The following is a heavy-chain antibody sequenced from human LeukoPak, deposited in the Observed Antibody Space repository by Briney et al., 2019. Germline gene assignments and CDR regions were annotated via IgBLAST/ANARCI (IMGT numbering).Heavy chain of an antibody. CDR2: ISSNGSTI. CDR3: ARHDALHYYGSGSSNWFDP. J-gene: IGHJ5*02. CDR1: GFTFSSYE. V-gene: IGHV3-48*03. Sequence: GRSLRLSCAASGFTFSSYEMNWVRHAPGKGLEWVSYISSNGSTIYYADSVKRRFPISRDNAKNSLYLQMNSLRAEDTAVYYCARHDALHYYGSGSSNWFDPWGQGTLVTVSS. D-gene: IGHD3-10*01.